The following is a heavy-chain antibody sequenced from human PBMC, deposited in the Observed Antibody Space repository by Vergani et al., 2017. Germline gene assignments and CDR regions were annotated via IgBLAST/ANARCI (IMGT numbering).Heavy chain of an antibody. D-gene: IGHD6-6*01. Sequence: EVQLVESGGGLVKPGGSLRLSCAASGFTFSSYNMNWVRQAPGKGLEWVSSISSSSSYISYADSVKGRFTISRDNAKNSLYLQMNSLRAEDTAVYYCARGLSSSSEYYFDYWGQGTLVTVSS. CDR2: ISSSSSYI. CDR3: ARGLSSSSEYYFDY. V-gene: IGHV3-21*01. CDR1: GFTFSSYN. J-gene: IGHJ4*02.